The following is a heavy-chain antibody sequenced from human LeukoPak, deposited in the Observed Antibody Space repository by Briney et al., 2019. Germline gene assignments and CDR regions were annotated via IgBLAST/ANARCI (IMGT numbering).Heavy chain of an antibody. CDR3: ARSGNSSGYHTGVYFDY. V-gene: IGHV1-46*01. Sequence: ASVKVSCKASGYTFTSYYMHWVRQAPGQGLEWMGIINPSGGSTSYAQKFQGRVTMTRDTSTSTVYMELSSLRSEDTAVYYCARSGNSSGYHTGVYFDYWGQGTLVTVSS. CDR1: GYTFTSYY. D-gene: IGHD3-22*01. J-gene: IGHJ4*02. CDR2: INPSGGST.